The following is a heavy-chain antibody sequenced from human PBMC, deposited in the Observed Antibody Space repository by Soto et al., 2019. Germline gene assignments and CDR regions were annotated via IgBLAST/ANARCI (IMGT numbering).Heavy chain of an antibody. CDR1: GGSISSSSYY. CDR3: ARDPYYYDSSGYYTDTGYFDY. J-gene: IGHJ4*02. Sequence: SETLPLTCTVSGGSISSSSYYWGWIRQPPGKGLEWIGSMYYSGSTYYNPSLKSRGTISVDTSKTQFSLKLRSVTAADTAVYYCARDPYYYDSSGYYTDTGYFDYWGQGTRVNV. CDR2: MYYSGST. D-gene: IGHD3-22*01. V-gene: IGHV4-39*02.